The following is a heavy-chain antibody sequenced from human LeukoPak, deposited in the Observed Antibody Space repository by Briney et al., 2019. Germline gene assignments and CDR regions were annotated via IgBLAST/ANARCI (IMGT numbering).Heavy chain of an antibody. CDR3: ARDYLKLRGYDILTSSSYWFDP. J-gene: IGHJ5*02. Sequence: PGGSLRLSCAASGFTFSNYAMSWVRQVPGRGLEWVSTISSRGDSTYVADSVKGRFTISRDNAKNSLYLQMNSLRAEDTALYHCARDYLKLRGYDILTSSSYWFDPWGQGTLVTVSS. V-gene: IGHV3-23*01. D-gene: IGHD3-9*01. CDR2: ISSRGDST. CDR1: GFTFSNYA.